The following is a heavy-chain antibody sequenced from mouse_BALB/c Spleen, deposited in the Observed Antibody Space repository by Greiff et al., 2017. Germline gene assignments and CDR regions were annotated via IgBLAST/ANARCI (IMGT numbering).Heavy chain of an antibody. CDR1: GFSLTSYG. V-gene: IGHV2-9*02. CDR2: IWAGGST. CDR3: ARAPATITTVVGDYAMDY. D-gene: IGHD1-1*01. Sequence: VKLVESGPGLVAPSQSLSITCTVSGFSLTSYGVHWVRQPPGKGLEWLGVIWAGGSTNYNSALMSRLSISKDNSKSQVFLKMNSLQTDDTAMYYCARAPATITTVVGDYAMDYWGQGTSVTVSS. J-gene: IGHJ4*01.